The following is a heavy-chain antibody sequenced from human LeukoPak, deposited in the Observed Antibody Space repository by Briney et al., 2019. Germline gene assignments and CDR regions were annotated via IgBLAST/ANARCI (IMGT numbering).Heavy chain of an antibody. V-gene: IGHV4-39*01. CDR1: GGSISSSSYY. D-gene: IGHD6-13*01. Sequence: PSETLSLTCTVSGGSISSSSYYWGWIRQPPGKGLEWIGSIYYSGSTYYNPSLKSRVTISVDTSKNQFSLKLSSVTAADTAVYYCARHQQSSSSTFDYWGQGTLVTVSS. J-gene: IGHJ4*02. CDR3: ARHQQSSSSTFDY. CDR2: IYYSGST.